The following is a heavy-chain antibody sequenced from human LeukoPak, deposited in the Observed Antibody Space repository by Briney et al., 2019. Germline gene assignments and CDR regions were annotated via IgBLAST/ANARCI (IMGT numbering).Heavy chain of an antibody. J-gene: IGHJ4*02. Sequence: GGSLRLSCAASGFTFSSYWMHWVRQAPGKGLVWVSRINSDGSSTSYADSVKGRFTISRDNSKNTLYLQMNSLRAEDTAVYYCAKGAMIVVVITHFDYWGQGTLVTVSS. CDR2: INSDGSST. V-gene: IGHV3-74*01. D-gene: IGHD3-22*01. CDR1: GFTFSSYW. CDR3: AKGAMIVVVITHFDY.